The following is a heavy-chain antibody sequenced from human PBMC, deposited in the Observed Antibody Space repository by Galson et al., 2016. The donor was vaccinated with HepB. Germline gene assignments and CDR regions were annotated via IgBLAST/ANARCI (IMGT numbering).Heavy chain of an antibody. Sequence: SLRLSCAASGFSFSSYGMHWVRQAPGKGLEWVAVISYDVSNKKYADSVKGRFTVARDNSKNTLYLQMNSLRAEDTAVYYCAKNDILTGYSAFDYWGQGTLVTVSS. D-gene: IGHD3-9*01. CDR1: GFSFSSYG. V-gene: IGHV3-30*18. CDR3: AKNDILTGYSAFDY. CDR2: ISYDVSNK. J-gene: IGHJ4*02.